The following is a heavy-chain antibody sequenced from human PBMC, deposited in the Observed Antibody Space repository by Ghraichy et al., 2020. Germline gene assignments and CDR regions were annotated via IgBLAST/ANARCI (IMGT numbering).Heavy chain of an antibody. Sequence: VKVSCKASGGTFSSYAISWVRQAPGQGLEWMGGIIPIFGTANYAQKFQGRVTITADKSTSTAYMELSSLRSEDTAVYYCARDPVDYDSSGYYYYSAYWGQGTLVTVSS. CDR1: GGTFSSYA. D-gene: IGHD3-22*01. V-gene: IGHV1-69*13. J-gene: IGHJ4*02. CDR3: ARDPVDYDSSGYYYYSAY. CDR2: IIPIFGTA.